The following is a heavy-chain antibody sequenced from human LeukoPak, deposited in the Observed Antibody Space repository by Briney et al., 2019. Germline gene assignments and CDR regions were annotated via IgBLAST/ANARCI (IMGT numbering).Heavy chain of an antibody. CDR3: TRDATYYLRYGYFDY. D-gene: IGHD2/OR15-2a*01. V-gene: IGHV3-21*04. Sequence: PGGSLRLSFAASGFTLRSFTMNWVRQAPGKGLEWVSSIGISSNKIYYADSVKGRFTISRDNSKNTQYLQMYSLRAEDTAVYYCTRDATYYLRYGYFDYWGQGTLVTVSS. CDR1: GFTLRSFT. CDR2: IGISSNKI. J-gene: IGHJ4*02.